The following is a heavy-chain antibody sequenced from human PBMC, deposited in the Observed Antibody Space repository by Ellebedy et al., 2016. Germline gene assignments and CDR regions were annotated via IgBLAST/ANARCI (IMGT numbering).Heavy chain of an antibody. CDR3: ARDSYGSGSID. V-gene: IGHV4-31*11. CDR2: IYYSGST. J-gene: IGHJ4*02. CDR1: GGSISSSNW. Sequence: SETLSLXXAVSGGSISSSNWWRWVRQHPGKGLEWIGYIYYSGSTYYNPSLKSRVTISVDTSKNQFSLKLSSVTAADTAVYYCARDSYGSGSIDWGQGTLVTVSS. D-gene: IGHD3-10*01.